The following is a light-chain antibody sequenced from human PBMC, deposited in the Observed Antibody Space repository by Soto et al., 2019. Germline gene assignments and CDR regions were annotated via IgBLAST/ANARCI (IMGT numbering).Light chain of an antibody. CDR3: QQSYNAPIT. V-gene: IGKV1-39*01. CDR2: VAS. CDR1: QNIINY. J-gene: IGKJ5*01. Sequence: DIQMTQSPSTLSAFVGDRVTITCRASQNIINYLNWYQQKPGKAPQLLIYVASRLESGVPSRFSGSGSGTDFTLTISSLQPEDFATYYCQQSYNAPITFGQGTRLEIK.